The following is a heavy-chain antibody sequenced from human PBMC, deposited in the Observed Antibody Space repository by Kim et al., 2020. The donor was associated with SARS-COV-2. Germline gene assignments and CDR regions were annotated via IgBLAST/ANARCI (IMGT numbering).Heavy chain of an antibody. CDR2: IYYSGST. V-gene: IGHV4-31*03. J-gene: IGHJ4*01. CDR1: GGSISSNNYY. D-gene: IGHD6-19*01. CDR3: ARRFSTGWFYDY. Sequence: SETLSLTCTVSGGSISSNNYYCGWIRQHPGKGLEWIGYIYYSGSTYYNASLKSRVTMSVDTSKNQFSLKLSSVTAADTAMYYCARRFSTGWFYDYW.